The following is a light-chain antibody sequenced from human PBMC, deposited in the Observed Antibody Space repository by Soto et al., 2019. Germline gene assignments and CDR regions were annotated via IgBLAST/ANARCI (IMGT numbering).Light chain of an antibody. J-gene: IGLJ3*02. CDR2: STS. V-gene: IGLV7-43*01. Sequence: QAVVTQEPSLTVSPGGTVTLTCASSTGAVTSVSYPNWVQQQPGQAPRALIYSTSNSHSWTPARFSGSLLGGKAALTLSGVQPEDEAGYYFLLYFGSAQVFGGGTKLTAL. CDR3: LLYFGSAQV. CDR1: TGAVTSVSY.